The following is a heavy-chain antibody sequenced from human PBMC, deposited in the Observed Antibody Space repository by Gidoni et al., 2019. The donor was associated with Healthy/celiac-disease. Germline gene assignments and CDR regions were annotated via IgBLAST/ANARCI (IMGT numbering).Heavy chain of an antibody. CDR2: IIPIFGTA. J-gene: IGHJ5*02. CDR3: ARMVIDENWFDP. V-gene: IGHV1-69*01. CDR1: GGPFSSYA. Sequence: QVQLVQSGAEVKKPGSSVTVSCKASGGPFSSYAISWVRQAPGQGLEWMGGIIPIFGTANYAQKFQGRVTITADESTSTAYMELSSLRSEDTAVYYCARMVIDENWFDPWGQGTLVTVSS. D-gene: IGHD3-22*01.